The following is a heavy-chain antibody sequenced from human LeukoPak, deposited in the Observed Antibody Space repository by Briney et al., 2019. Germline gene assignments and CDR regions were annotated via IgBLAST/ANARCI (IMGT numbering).Heavy chain of an antibody. Sequence: SETLSLTCTVSGGSISSSSDYWAWIRQPPGKGLEWIGITYYSGSTYYNPSLKSRVTISVDTPKNQFSLKLSSVTAADTAVYYCARRRGDVWGKGTTVTVSS. CDR1: GGSISSSSDY. CDR2: TYYSGST. CDR3: ARRRGDV. V-gene: IGHV4-39*01. J-gene: IGHJ6*04.